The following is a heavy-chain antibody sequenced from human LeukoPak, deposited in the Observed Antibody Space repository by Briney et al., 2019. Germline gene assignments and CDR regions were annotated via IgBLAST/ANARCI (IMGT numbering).Heavy chain of an antibody. Sequence: GGSLRLSCAASGFTFSSYWMSWVRQAPGKGLEWVANIKQDGSEKYYVDSVKGRFTISRDNAKNSLYLQMNSLRAEDTAVYYCARTVGYGAYNWFDPWGQGTLVTVSS. J-gene: IGHJ5*02. CDR3: ARTVGYGAYNWFDP. CDR1: GFTFSSYW. V-gene: IGHV3-7*03. D-gene: IGHD4-17*01. CDR2: IKQDGSEK.